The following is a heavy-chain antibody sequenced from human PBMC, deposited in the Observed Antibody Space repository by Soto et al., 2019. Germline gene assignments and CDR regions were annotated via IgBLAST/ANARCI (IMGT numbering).Heavy chain of an antibody. D-gene: IGHD3-16*01. J-gene: IGHJ3*02. CDR1: GFTFSSYA. Sequence: GGSLRLSCAASGFTFSSYAMCWVRQAPGKGLEWVSSISVSGDRTFYADSVKGRFTISRDNSRNTLHLQMNSLRAEDTALYYCATFTFGRPFDTWGQGTMVTVSS. CDR3: ATFTFGRPFDT. V-gene: IGHV3-23*01. CDR2: ISVSGDRT.